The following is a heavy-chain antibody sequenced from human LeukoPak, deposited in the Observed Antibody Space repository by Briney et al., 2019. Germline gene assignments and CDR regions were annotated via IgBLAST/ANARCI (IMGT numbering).Heavy chain of an antibody. CDR2: RSGVSNII. J-gene: IGHJ5*02. CDR3: ASSGVKSVTTHGP. V-gene: IGHV3-48*03. Sequence: PGGSLRLSCAASGVTFGSYEMNWVRQAPGTGLDWVSFRSGVSNIIHYVDPLRGRFTISRDDAKSSLYLQMDSLRAEDTAVYYCASSGVKSVTTHGPWGQGTLVTVSS. CDR1: GVTFGSYE. D-gene: IGHD4-17*01.